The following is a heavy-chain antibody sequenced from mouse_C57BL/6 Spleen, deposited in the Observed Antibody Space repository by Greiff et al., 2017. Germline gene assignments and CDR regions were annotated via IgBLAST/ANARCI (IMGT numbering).Heavy chain of an antibody. CDR1: GYTFTDYS. CDR2: IYPGGGNT. J-gene: IGHJ1*03. D-gene: IGHD2-1*01. Sequence: QVQLKESGPELVKPGASVKISCKASGYTFTDYSINWVKQRPGQGLEWIGWIYPGGGNTKYNEKFKGKATLTVDTSSSTAYMQLSSLTSEDSAVYFCARSYGNYDWDFDVWGTGTTVTVSS. CDR3: ARSYGNYDWDFDV. V-gene: IGHV1-84*01.